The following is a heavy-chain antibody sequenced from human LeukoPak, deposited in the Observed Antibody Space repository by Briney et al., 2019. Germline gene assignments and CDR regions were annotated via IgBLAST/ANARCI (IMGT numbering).Heavy chain of an antibody. D-gene: IGHD3-3*01. CDR2: IYYSGST. Sequence: PSETLSLTCTVSGGSVTTDYWSWIRQPPGKGLEWIGYIYYSGSTNYNPSLKSRVTISVDTSKNQFSLKLSSVTAADTAVYYCARDHYDFWSGYSNWFDPWGQGTLVTVSS. CDR1: GGSVTTDY. J-gene: IGHJ5*02. CDR3: ARDHYDFWSGYSNWFDP. V-gene: IGHV4-59*02.